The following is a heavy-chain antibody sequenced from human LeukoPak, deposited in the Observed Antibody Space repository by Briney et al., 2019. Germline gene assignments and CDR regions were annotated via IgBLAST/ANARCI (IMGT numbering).Heavy chain of an antibody. CDR1: GGSISNDY. D-gene: IGHD3-16*01. V-gene: IGHV4-59*01. CDR3: AKRGVWDGNYLFDS. J-gene: IGHJ4*02. CDR2: IFYSGST. Sequence: SETLSLTCTVSGGSISNDYWSWIRQPPGKGLEWIGYIFYSGSTNYNPSPKSRVTMSVDTSKNQFSLRLSSVTAADTAVYYCAKRGVWDGNYLFDSWGQGTLVTVSS.